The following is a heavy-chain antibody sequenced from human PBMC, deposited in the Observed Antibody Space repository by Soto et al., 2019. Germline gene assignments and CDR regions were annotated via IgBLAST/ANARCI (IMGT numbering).Heavy chain of an antibody. D-gene: IGHD2-15*01. V-gene: IGHV3-23*01. J-gene: IGHJ5*01. CDR2: ISGSADRT. CDR3: ATAVVVGAWFES. Sequence: EVQLLESGGGLVQPGGSLRLSCAASGFTFSSHAMTWVRQAPGKGLEWVSVISGSADRTYYADSVKGRFTISRDNSKDTLYLQMKSLRPEDTAVYYCATAVVVGAWFESWGQGTLVTVSS. CDR1: GFTFSSHA.